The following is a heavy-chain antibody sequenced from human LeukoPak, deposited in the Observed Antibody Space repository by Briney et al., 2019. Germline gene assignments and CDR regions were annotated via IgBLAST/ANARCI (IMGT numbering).Heavy chain of an antibody. CDR2: IGGSGGFIT. D-gene: IGHD5-12*01. J-gene: IGHJ4*02. CDR1: GFTFSSHG. CDR3: ARDLGWLHYAD. V-gene: IGHV3-23*01. Sequence: GGSLRLSCAASGFTFSSHGMNWVRQAPGRGLEWVSGIGGSGGFITYYADSVKGRFTVSRDNSKNTLYLQMNSLRADDTAIYYCARDLGWLHYADWGQGTLVTVSS.